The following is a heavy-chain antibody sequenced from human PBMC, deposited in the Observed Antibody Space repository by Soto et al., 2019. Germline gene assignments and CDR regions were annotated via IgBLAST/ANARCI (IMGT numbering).Heavy chain of an antibody. D-gene: IGHD4-17*01. CDR2: IDPSDSYT. Sequence: LKISCKGSGYSFTSYWISWVRQMPGKGLEWMGRIDPSDSYTNYSPSFQGHVTISTDKSISTAYLQWSSLKASDTAMYYCARPINGDPDAFDIWGQGTMVTVSS. V-gene: IGHV5-10-1*01. CDR3: ARPINGDPDAFDI. CDR1: GYSFTSYW. J-gene: IGHJ3*02.